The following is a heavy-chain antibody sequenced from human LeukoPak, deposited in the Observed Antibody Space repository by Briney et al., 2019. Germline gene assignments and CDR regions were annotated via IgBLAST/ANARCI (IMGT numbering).Heavy chain of an antibody. CDR2: IILIFGTP. CDR3: AMCSSSSRGLDDY. Sequence: GASVKVSCKASGGSFSSSAINWVRQAPGQGLEWMGGIILIFGTPKYAQKFQGRVTITADKSTSTAYMELSSLRSEDTAVYYCAMCSSSSRGLDDYWGQGTLVTVSS. CDR1: GGSFSSSA. V-gene: IGHV1-69*06. J-gene: IGHJ4*02. D-gene: IGHD6-6*01.